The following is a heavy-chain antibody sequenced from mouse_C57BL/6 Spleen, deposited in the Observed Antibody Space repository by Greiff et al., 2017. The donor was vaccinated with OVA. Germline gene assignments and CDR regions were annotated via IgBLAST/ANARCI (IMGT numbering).Heavy chain of an antibody. CDR1: GYTFTSYW. V-gene: IGHV1-64*01. Sequence: VQLQQPGAELVKPGASVKLSCKASGYTFTSYWMHWVKQRPGQGLEWIGMIHPNSGSTNYNEKFKSKATLTVDKSSSTAYMQLSSLTSEDSAVYYCARGIYYYGSSTGYFDVWGTGTTVTVSS. CDR2: IHPNSGST. D-gene: IGHD1-1*01. CDR3: ARGIYYYGSSTGYFDV. J-gene: IGHJ1*03.